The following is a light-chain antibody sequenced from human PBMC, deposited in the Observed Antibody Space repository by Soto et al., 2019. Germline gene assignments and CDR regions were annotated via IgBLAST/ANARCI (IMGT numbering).Light chain of an antibody. J-gene: IGKJ4*01. Sequence: EIVLTQSPATLSLSPGDRATLSCRASQSVGSYLGWYQQRPGQAPRLLIYDASNRATGIPARFSGSGSGTDFTRPISSLEPEDFAGYYCQQRSDWPSTFGGGTKVEIK. CDR1: QSVGSY. CDR2: DAS. CDR3: QQRSDWPST. V-gene: IGKV3-11*01.